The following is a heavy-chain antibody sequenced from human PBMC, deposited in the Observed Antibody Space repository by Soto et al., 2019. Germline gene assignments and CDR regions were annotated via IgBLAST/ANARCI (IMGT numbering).Heavy chain of an antibody. D-gene: IGHD1-26*01. CDR2: IYHSGTT. Sequence: SETLSLTCTVSGGYVSSGSYSWSWMRQPPGKGLEWIGYIYHSGTTNSNPSLKSRVTISVDTSKNQFSLKLSSVTAADTAVYYCARGGGSYYIAYWGQGTLVTVSS. CDR1: GGYVSSGSYS. J-gene: IGHJ4*02. CDR3: ARGGGSYYIAY. V-gene: IGHV4-61*01.